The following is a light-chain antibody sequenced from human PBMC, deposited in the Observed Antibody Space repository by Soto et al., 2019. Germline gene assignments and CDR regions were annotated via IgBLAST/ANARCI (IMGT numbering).Light chain of an antibody. Sequence: DIQMTQSPSTLSASVGDRVTITCRASQYFGSWLAWYQQKPGKAPKLLIYKASSLESGVPSRFSGSGSGTDFTLTISSLQPDDFATYYCQQYNTYSGTFGPGTKVDIK. CDR3: QQYNTYSGT. CDR2: KAS. V-gene: IGKV1-5*03. CDR1: QYFGSW. J-gene: IGKJ3*01.